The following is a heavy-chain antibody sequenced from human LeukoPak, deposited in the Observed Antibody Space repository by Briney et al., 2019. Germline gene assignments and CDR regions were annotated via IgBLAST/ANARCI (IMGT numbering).Heavy chain of an antibody. D-gene: IGHD4-17*01. V-gene: IGHV3-30*03. J-gene: IGHJ4*02. CDR3: ARAGDTMVTTGNLDY. CDR1: GFTFSSYG. CDR2: ISSDGSNK. Sequence: GGSLRLSCAASGFTFSSYGMRWVRQAPGKGLEWVAVISSDGSNKYYADSVKGRFTISRDNSKNTLYLQMNSLRAEDTAVYYCARAGDTMVTTGNLDYWGQGTLVTVS.